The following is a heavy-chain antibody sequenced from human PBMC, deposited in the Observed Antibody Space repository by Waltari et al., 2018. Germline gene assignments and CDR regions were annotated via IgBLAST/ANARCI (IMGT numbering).Heavy chain of an antibody. D-gene: IGHD3-22*01. CDR3: VVSGSPPFDY. V-gene: IGHV4-39*07. Sequence: LQLQESGPGLVKPSWTLSLTCTVAVGSIRSSTYNRRWIRQPPGKGLEWNGSIDYSGSTYYNPALKSRVTISVDTSKNQYSLKLSAVTAADTAGDYCVVSGSPPFDYWGQGTLVTVSS. J-gene: IGHJ4*02. CDR1: VGSIRSSTYN. CDR2: IDYSGST.